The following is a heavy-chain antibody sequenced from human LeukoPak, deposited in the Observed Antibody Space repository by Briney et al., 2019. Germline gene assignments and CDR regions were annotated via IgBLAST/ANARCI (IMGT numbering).Heavy chain of an antibody. Sequence: SETLSLTCTVSGYSISSGYYWGWIRQPPGRGHEWIGSIHHIGSTYYKPSLKSRVTISIDTSKNQFSLELSSVSAADTAVFYCARFFSAATWGYNWFDPWGQGTLVTVSS. J-gene: IGHJ5*02. CDR1: GYSISSGYY. V-gene: IGHV4-38-2*02. CDR3: ARFFSAATWGYNWFDP. CDR2: IHHIGST. D-gene: IGHD2-15*01.